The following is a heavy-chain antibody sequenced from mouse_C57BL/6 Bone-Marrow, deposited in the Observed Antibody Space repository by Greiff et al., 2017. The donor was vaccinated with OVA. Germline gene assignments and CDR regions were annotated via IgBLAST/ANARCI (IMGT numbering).Heavy chain of an antibody. J-gene: IGHJ2*01. CDR3: ERGYC. CDR2: IYPGDGDT. CDR1: GYEFSSYW. Sequence: VQLQQSGAELVKPGASVKISCKASGYEFSSYWMNWVKQRPGKGLEWIGQIYPGDGDTNYNGKFKGKDKLTADKSSSTAYMQRSSQTSGDSAVYYCERGYCWGQGTTLTVSS. V-gene: IGHV1-80*01.